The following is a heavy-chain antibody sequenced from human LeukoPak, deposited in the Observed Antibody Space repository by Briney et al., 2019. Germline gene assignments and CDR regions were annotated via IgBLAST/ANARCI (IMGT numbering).Heavy chain of an antibody. V-gene: IGHV3-43*02. CDR2: ISGSADHT. CDR3: AKDMAAYYYASGNIDY. J-gene: IGHJ4*02. Sequence: GGSLRLSCAASGFTFSDYGMNWVRQAPGKGLEWVSSISGSADHTYYADSVKGRFTISRDNSKNSLYLQMNSLRAEDTSLYYCAKDMAAYYYASGNIDYWGQGTLVTVSS. D-gene: IGHD3-10*01. CDR1: GFTFSDYG.